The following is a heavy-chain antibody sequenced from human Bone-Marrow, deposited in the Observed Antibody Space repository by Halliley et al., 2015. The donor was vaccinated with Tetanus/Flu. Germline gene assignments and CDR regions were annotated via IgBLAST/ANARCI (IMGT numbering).Heavy chain of an antibody. J-gene: IGHJ4*02. D-gene: IGHD1-26*01. CDR3: ARSRFSGSYFLDY. V-gene: IGHV5-51*01. CDR2: IYPGDSET. Sequence: WVGIIYPGDSETKYSPSFEGQVTISADTSTSTASLQLSSLKASDTAMYYCARSRFSGSYFLDYWGQGTLVTVSS.